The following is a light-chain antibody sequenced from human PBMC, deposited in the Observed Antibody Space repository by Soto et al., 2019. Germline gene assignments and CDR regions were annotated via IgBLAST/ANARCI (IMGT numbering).Light chain of an antibody. CDR3: SSYSRRSTYV. J-gene: IGLJ1*01. Sequence: QSALTQPAPVSGSPGQSITISCTGTSSDVGGYNYVSWYQQHPGKAPKLIIYDVSYRPSGVSNRFSGSKSGNTASLTISGLQAEDEADYFCSSYSRRSTYVFGTGTKVTV. CDR1: SSDVGGYNY. CDR2: DVS. V-gene: IGLV2-14*03.